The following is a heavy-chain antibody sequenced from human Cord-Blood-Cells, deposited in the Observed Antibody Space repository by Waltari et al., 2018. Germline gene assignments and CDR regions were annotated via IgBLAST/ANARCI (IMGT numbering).Heavy chain of an antibody. CDR2: SSGRGGSK. Sequence: EVQLLESGGGLVQPGGSLRLSCAASGFTFSSYAMSWVRQAPGKGLEWGSASSGRGGSKYYADSVKGRFTISRDNSKNTLYLQMNSLRAEDTAVYYCAKEGRTTVTTRGAFDYWGQGTLVTVSS. J-gene: IGHJ4*02. CDR3: AKEGRTTVTTRGAFDY. CDR1: GFTFSSYA. V-gene: IGHV3-23*01. D-gene: IGHD4-17*01.